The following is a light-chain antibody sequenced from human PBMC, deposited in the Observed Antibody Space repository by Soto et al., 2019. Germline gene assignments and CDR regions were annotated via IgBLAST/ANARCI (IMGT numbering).Light chain of an antibody. CDR2: GAS. V-gene: IGKV3-20*01. CDR3: HQSGSSPGFT. CDR1: QSVSSSY. J-gene: IGKJ3*01. Sequence: EIVLTQSPGTLSLSPGERATLSCRASQSVSSSYLAWYQQNPGQAPRLLIYGASTRATGIPDRFSGSGSGTDFTLTISRLEPEDFAVYYCHQSGSSPGFTFGPGTKVDI.